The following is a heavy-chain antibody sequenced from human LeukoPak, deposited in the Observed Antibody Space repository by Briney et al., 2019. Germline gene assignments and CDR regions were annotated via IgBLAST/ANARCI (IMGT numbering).Heavy chain of an antibody. CDR3: AKSGYNRFDY. CDR1: GFTFSGSA. Sequence: PGGSLRLSCAASGFTFSGSAMSWVRQAPGKGLEWVSNISGSGSGGSTYYADSVKGRFTISRDNSKNTLYLQMNSLRAGDTAVYYCAKSGYNRFDYWGQGTLVTVSS. J-gene: IGHJ4*02. V-gene: IGHV3-23*01. D-gene: IGHD5-24*01. CDR2: ISGSGSGGST.